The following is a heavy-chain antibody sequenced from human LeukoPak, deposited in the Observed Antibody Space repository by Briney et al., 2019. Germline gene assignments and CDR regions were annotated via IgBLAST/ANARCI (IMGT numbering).Heavy chain of an antibody. CDR1: GGSISSTSYY. CDR3: ARGDYLGDFDY. J-gene: IGHJ4*02. V-gene: IGHV4-39*01. Sequence: SETLSLTCTVSGGSISSTSYYWGWLRQPPGKGLEWIGSIYYSGSTYYNPSLKSRVTISVDTSKNQFSLKLSSVTAADTAVYYCARGDYLGDFDYWGQGTLVTVSS. CDR2: IYYSGST. D-gene: IGHD1-26*01.